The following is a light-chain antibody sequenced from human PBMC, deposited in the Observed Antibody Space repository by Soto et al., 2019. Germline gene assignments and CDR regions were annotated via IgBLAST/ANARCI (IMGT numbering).Light chain of an antibody. Sequence: QSVMTQPPSVSAAPGQKVTISCSGSSSNIGGNSVSWYQQLSGTAPKLLIYADNKRPSGIPDRFSGSKSGTSATLGITGFQTGDEADYYCGSWDSSLSAYVFGTGTKLTVL. CDR2: ADN. V-gene: IGLV1-51*01. CDR3: GSWDSSLSAYV. CDR1: SSNIGGNS. J-gene: IGLJ1*01.